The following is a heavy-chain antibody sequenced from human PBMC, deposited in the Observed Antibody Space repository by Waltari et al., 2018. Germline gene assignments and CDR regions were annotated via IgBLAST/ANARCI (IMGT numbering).Heavy chain of an antibody. J-gene: IGHJ4*02. V-gene: IGHV3-53*01. D-gene: IGHD3-22*01. CDR2: IYSGGST. CDR1: GFTVSRNY. Sequence: EVQLVESGGGLIQPGGSLRLSCAASGFTVSRNYMRWVRQAPGKGLEWVSVIYSGGSTYYADSVKGRFTISRDNSKNTLYLQMNSLRAEDTAVYYCARDSWYYYDSSGYYDWGQGTLVTVSS. CDR3: ARDSWYYYDSSGYYD.